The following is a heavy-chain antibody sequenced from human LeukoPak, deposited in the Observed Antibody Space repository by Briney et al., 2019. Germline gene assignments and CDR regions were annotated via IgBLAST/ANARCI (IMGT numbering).Heavy chain of an antibody. CDR1: GGSFSGYY. J-gene: IGHJ5*02. Sequence: SETLSLTCAVYGGSFSGYYWSWIRQPPGKGLEWIGEINHSGSTNYNPSLKSRVTISVDTSKNQFSLKLSSVTAADTAVYYCARGSHGYHYYGSGSYEAPFDPWGQGTLVTVSS. CDR3: ARGSHGYHYYGSGSYEAPFDP. CDR2: INHSGST. D-gene: IGHD3-10*01. V-gene: IGHV4-34*01.